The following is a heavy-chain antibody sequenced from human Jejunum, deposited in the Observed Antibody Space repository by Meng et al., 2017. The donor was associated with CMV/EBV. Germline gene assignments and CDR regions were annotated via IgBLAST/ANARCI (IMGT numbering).Heavy chain of an antibody. J-gene: IGHJ4*02. CDR2: ISGNVDRT. Sequence: TFNTYAMTWVRQAPGKGLEWVPGISGNVDRTYYGDSVKGRFTISRDNSKNTSYLQMNSLRGDDTAVYYCAKVSTFAYGPGSYFDYWGQGTLVTVSS. D-gene: IGHD3-10*01. CDR1: TFNTYA. CDR3: AKVSTFAYGPGSYFDY. V-gene: IGHV3-23*01.